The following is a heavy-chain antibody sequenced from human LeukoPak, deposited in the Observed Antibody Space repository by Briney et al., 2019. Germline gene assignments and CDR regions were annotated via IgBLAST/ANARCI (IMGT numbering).Heavy chain of an antibody. CDR3: ARTQRGALDI. Sequence: SGPALVKPTQTLTLTCTVSGFSLNTSGMCVSWVRQPPGKALEWLALIEWDDDEYYSTSLKTRLTISKDSSKDQVVLTMTNMDPVDTATYYCARTQRGALDIWGQGTMVTVSS. V-gene: IGHV2-70*20. J-gene: IGHJ3*02. D-gene: IGHD3-16*01. CDR1: GFSLNTSGMC. CDR2: IEWDDDE.